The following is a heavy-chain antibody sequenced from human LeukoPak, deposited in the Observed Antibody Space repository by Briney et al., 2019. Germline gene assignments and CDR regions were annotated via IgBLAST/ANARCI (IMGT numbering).Heavy chain of an antibody. CDR1: GFTFSSYS. CDR2: ISSSSSTI. D-gene: IGHD2-2*01. CDR3: ASLVFVVVPAAPRDGTGDNWFDP. J-gene: IGHJ5*02. Sequence: GGSLRLSCVASGFTFSSYSMNWVRQAPGKGLEWVSYISSSSSTIYYADSVKGRFTISRDNAKNSLYLQMNSLRAEDTAVYYCASLVFVVVPAAPRDGTGDNWFDPWGRGTLVTVSS. V-gene: IGHV3-48*01.